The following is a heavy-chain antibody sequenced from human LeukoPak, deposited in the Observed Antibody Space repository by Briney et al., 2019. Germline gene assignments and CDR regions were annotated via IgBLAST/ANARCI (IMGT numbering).Heavy chain of an antibody. D-gene: IGHD2-15*01. CDR3: ATELRESGASSRNAFDI. J-gene: IGHJ3*02. CDR1: GFTFSTYW. CDR2: IIGDGSYT. V-gene: IGHV3-74*01. Sequence: PGGSLRLSCTASGFTFSTYWMHWVRQAPGKGLVWVSLIIGDGSYTYFADSVKGRFTISRDNAQSTLYLQMNSLRVEDTAVYYCATELRESGASSRNAFDIWGQGTVVSVSS.